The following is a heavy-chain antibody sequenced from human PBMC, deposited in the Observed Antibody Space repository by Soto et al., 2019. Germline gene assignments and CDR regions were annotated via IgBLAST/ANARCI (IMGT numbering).Heavy chain of an antibody. V-gene: IGHV3-21*01. Sequence: GGSLRLSCAASGFTFSSYSMNWVRQAPGKGLEWVSSISSSSSYIYYADSVKGRFTISRDNAKNSLYLQMNSLRAEDTAVYYCARVVWSGYYTYYYYYGMDVWGQGTTVTVSS. J-gene: IGHJ6*02. CDR3: ARVVWSGYYTYYYYYGMDV. CDR2: ISSSSSYI. CDR1: GFTFSSYS. D-gene: IGHD3-3*01.